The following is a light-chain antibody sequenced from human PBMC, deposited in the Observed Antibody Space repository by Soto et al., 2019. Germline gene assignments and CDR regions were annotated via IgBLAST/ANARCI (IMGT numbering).Light chain of an antibody. CDR2: GAS. Sequence: EIAMTQSPVTLSVSPGEIATLSCRASHSVTTSLAWYQQKPGQAPRLLIYGASTRATGIPVRFSSSGFGTEFNLTISSLQSEDFAVYYCQQYNHLSSFGPGTKVDIQ. V-gene: IGKV3-15*01. CDR3: QQYNHLSS. J-gene: IGKJ3*01. CDR1: HSVTTS.